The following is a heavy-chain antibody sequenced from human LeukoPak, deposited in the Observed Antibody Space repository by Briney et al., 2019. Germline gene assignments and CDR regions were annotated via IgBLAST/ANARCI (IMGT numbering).Heavy chain of an antibody. D-gene: IGHD3-22*01. V-gene: IGHV3-30*18. Sequence: GGSLRLSCAASGFTFSSYGMHWVRQAPGKGLEWVAVISYDGSNKYYADSVKGRFTISRDNSKNTLYLQMNSLRAEDTAVYYCAKGSPYDRPNHAFDIWGQGTMVTVSS. CDR3: AKGSPYDRPNHAFDI. CDR1: GFTFSSYG. J-gene: IGHJ3*02. CDR2: ISYDGSNK.